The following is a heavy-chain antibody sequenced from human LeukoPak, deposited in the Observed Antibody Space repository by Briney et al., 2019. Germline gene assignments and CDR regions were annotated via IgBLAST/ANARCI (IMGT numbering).Heavy chain of an antibody. CDR3: TLTFYGSGRGHDSSGIQ. J-gene: IGHJ4*02. CDR1: GGSISSSSFY. CDR2: ISYTGST. Sequence: SETLSLTCSVSGGSISSSSFYWGWIRQPPGKGLEWIGSISYTGSTYYNPSLKSRVTISVDTSKNQFSLRLNSVTAADTAMYYCTLTFYGSGRGHDSSGIQWGQGTLVTVSS. D-gene: IGHD3-10*01. V-gene: IGHV4-39*01.